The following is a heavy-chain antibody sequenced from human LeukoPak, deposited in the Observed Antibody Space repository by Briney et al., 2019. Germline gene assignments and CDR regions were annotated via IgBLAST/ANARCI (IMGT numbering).Heavy chain of an antibody. CDR3: AELGITMIGGV. J-gene: IGHJ6*04. Sequence: GGSLRLSCAASGFTFSSYSMNWVRQAPGKGLEWVSSISSSSSYIYYADSVKGRFTISKDNAKNSLYLQMNSLRAEDTAVYYCAELGITMIGGVWGKGTTVTISS. CDR1: GFTFSSYS. CDR2: ISSSSSYI. V-gene: IGHV3-21*01. D-gene: IGHD3-10*02.